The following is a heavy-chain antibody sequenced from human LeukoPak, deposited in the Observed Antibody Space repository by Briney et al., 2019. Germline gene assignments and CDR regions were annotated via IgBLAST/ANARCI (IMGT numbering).Heavy chain of an antibody. D-gene: IGHD2-15*01. CDR2: IYYSGST. CDR3: ARLTHCSGGSCYSGVVDY. CDR1: GGSISSGGYY. J-gene: IGHJ4*02. V-gene: IGHV4-31*03. Sequence: PSETLSLTCTVSGGSISSGGYYWSWIRQHPGKGLEWIGYIYYSGSTYYNPSLKSRVTISVDTPKNQFSLKLSSVTAADTAVYYCARLTHCSGGSCYSGVVDYWGQGTLVTVSS.